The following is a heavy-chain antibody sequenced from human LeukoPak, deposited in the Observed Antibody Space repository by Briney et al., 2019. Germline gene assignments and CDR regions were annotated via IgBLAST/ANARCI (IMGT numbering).Heavy chain of an antibody. V-gene: IGHV4-4*07. D-gene: IGHD3-3*01. Sequence: NPSETLSLTCTVSGGSISSYYWSWIRQPAGKGLEWIGRIYTSGSTNYNPSLKSRVTMSVDTSKNQFSLKLSSVTAADTAVYYCARVGEWLFSNWFDPWGQGTLVTVSS. CDR2: IYTSGST. CDR3: ARVGEWLFSNWFDP. CDR1: GGSISSYY. J-gene: IGHJ5*02.